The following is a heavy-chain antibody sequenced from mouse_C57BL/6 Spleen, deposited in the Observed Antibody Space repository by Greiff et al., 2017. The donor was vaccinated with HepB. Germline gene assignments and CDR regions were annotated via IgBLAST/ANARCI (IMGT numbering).Heavy chain of an antibody. Sequence: QVQLQQSGAELVKPGASVKISCKASGYAFSSYWMNWVKQRPGKGLEWIGQIYPGDGDTNYNGKFKGKATLTADKSSSTAYMQLSSLTSEDSAVYFCARSLITTVVARYFDVWGTGTTVTVSS. D-gene: IGHD1-1*01. J-gene: IGHJ1*03. CDR1: GYAFSSYW. CDR3: ARSLITTVVARYFDV. CDR2: IYPGDGDT. V-gene: IGHV1-80*01.